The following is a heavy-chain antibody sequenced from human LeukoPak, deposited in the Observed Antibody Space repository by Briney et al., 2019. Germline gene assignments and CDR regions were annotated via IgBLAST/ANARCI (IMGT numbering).Heavy chain of an antibody. CDR2: IYYSGST. D-gene: IGHD1-1*01. J-gene: IGHJ3*02. CDR1: GGSISRGDYY. CDR3: ARGGTNDAFDI. V-gene: IGHV4-30-4*01. Sequence: SETLSPTCTVSGGSISRGDYYWGWIRQPPGRGLEWIGYIYYSGSTYYNPSLKSRVTISVDTSKNQFSLKLSSVTAADTAVCYCARGGTNDAFDIWGQGTMVTVSS.